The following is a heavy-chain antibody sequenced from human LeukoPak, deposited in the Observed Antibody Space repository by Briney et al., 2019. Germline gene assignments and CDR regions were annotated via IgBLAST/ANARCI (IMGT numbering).Heavy chain of an antibody. D-gene: IGHD1-26*01. V-gene: IGHV3-74*01. Sequence: GGSLRLSCAASGFIFDAYWMHWVRQAPGEGLVWVSRINGDGSFTPYGDSVKGRFTISRDNAKNALYLQMNNLRAKDTAVYYCVREGYMTGATEFDYWGQGTLVTVSA. J-gene: IGHJ4*02. CDR2: INGDGSFT. CDR3: VREGYMTGATEFDY. CDR1: GFIFDAYW.